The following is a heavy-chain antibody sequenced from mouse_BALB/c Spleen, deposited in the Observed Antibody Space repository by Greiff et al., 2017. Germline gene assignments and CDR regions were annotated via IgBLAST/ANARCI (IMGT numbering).Heavy chain of an antibody. D-gene: IGHD2-4*01. CDR2: ISYSGCT. Sequence: EVKVEESGPGLVKPSQSLSLTCTVTGYSITSDYAWNWIRQFPGNKLEWMGYISYSGCTSYNPSLKSRISITRDTSKNQFFLQLNSVTTEDTATYYCARRYYDYDDYAMDYWGQGTSVTVSS. J-gene: IGHJ4*01. CDR1: GYSITSDYA. V-gene: IGHV3-2*02. CDR3: ARRYYDYDDYAMDY.